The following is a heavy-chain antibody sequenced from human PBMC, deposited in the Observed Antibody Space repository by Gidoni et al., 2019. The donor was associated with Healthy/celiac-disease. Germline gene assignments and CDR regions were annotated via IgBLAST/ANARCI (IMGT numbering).Heavy chain of an antibody. J-gene: IGHJ5*02. CDR1: GGSISSGGYY. CDR2: IYYSGST. V-gene: IGHV4-31*03. D-gene: IGHD5-12*01. CDR3: ARDRGRDGYNYGWFDP. Sequence: QVQLQESGPGLVKPSQTLSLTCTVSGGSISSGGYYWSWIRQHPGKVLEWIGYIYYSGSTYYNPSLKSRVTISVDTSKNQFSLKLSSVTAADTAVYYCARDRGRDGYNYGWFDPWGQGTLVTVSS.